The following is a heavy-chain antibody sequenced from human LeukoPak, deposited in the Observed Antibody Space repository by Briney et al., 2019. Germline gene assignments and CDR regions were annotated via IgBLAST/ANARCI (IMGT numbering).Heavy chain of an antibody. V-gene: IGHV3-30*18. CDR2: ISYDGSNK. Sequence: PGGSLRLSCAASGFTVSSNYMSWVRQAPGKGLEWVAVISYDGSNKYYADSVKGRFTISRDNSKNTLYLQMNSLRAEDTAVYYCAKALYSGSYFDCLDYWGQGTLVTVSS. CDR1: GFTVSSNY. J-gene: IGHJ4*02. D-gene: IGHD1-26*01. CDR3: AKALYSGSYFDCLDY.